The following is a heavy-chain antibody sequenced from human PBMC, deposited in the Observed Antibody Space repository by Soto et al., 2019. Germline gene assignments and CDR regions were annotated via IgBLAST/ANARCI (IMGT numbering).Heavy chain of an antibody. CDR3: GKDSGGGVGLFDY. CDR1: GFTFDDHA. CDR2: ISWNSGSI. D-gene: IGHD3-16*01. Sequence: EVQLVESGGGLVQPGRSLRLSCAASGFTFDDHAMHWVRQVPGKGLEWVSGISWNSGSIGYADSVKGRFTISRDDAKKSLYLQKNSLRVEDTALFFCGKDSGGGVGLFDYWGQGALVTVSS. V-gene: IGHV3-9*01. J-gene: IGHJ4*02.